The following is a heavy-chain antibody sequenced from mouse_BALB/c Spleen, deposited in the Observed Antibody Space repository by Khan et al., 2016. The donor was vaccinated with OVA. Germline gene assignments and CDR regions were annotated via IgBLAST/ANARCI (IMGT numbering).Heavy chain of an antibody. CDR2: INPSNGGT. CDR3: TRGGAWATMISCFAY. CDR1: GYTFTSYY. V-gene: IGHV1S81*02. D-gene: IGHD2-4*01. Sequence: QVQLKESGAELVKPGASVKLSCKASGYTFTSYYMYWVKQRPGQGLEWIGGINPSNGGTNFNEKFKSKATLTVDKSSSTAYMQLSSLTSEDSAVYYCTRGGAWATMISCFAYWGQGTLVTVSA. J-gene: IGHJ3*01.